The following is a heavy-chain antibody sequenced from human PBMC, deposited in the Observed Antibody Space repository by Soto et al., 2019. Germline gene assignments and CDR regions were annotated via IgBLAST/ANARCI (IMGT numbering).Heavy chain of an antibody. J-gene: IGHJ5*02. V-gene: IGHV3-7*01. CDR3: ARDGGVAATSGNWFDP. CDR1: GFTFSSYW. CDR2: IKEDGSEK. D-gene: IGHD2-15*01. Sequence: GGSLRLSCAASGFTFSSYWMSWVRQAPGKGLEWVANIKEDGSEKYYVDSVKGRFTISRDNAKNSLYLQMNSLRAEDTAVYYCARDGGVAATSGNWFDPWGQGTLVTVSS.